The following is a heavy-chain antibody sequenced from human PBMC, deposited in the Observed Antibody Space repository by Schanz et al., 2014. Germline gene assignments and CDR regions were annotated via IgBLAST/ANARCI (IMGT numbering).Heavy chain of an antibody. D-gene: IGHD4-17*01. V-gene: IGHV3-74*02. J-gene: IGHJ3*02. Sequence: VQLVESGGGVVQPGRSLRLSCAASGFTFSSHWMHWVRQDPGKGLVWVARINSVGSNTDYADSVTGRFTISRDNAKNTLYLQMNTLRAEDTAVYYCARKMKLGVYGGKGHDSLDIWGQGTMVTGSS. CDR3: ARKMKLGVYGGKGHDSLDI. CDR2: INSVGSNT. CDR1: GFTFSSHW.